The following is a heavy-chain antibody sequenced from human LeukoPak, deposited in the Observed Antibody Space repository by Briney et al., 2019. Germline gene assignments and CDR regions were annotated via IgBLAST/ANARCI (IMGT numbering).Heavy chain of an antibody. CDR1: GFTVSSNY. D-gene: IGHD2-15*01. J-gene: IGHJ4*02. V-gene: IGHV3-53*01. CDR2: IHSGGTK. Sequence: GGSLRLSCAVSGFTVSSNYMSWVRQAPGKGLEWVSLIHSGGTKDYADSVKDRFSISRDYSKNTVNLQINSLRDEDTAVYYCARERRYCSGDNCYSGLDYWGQGTQVTVSS. CDR3: ARERRYCSGDNCYSGLDY.